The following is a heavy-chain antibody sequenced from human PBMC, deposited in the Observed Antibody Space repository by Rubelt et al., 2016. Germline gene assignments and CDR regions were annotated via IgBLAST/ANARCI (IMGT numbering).Heavy chain of an antibody. Sequence: APGKGLEWMGGFDPEDGETIYAQKFQGRVTMTEDTSTDTAYMELSSLRSEDTAVYYCATTGHSWDWGQGTLVTVSS. D-gene: IGHD6-13*01. CDR3: ATTGHSWD. V-gene: IGHV1-24*01. J-gene: IGHJ4*02. CDR2: FDPEDGET.